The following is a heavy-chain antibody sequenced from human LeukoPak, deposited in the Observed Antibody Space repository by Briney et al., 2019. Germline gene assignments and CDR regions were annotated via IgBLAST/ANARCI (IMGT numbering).Heavy chain of an antibody. CDR1: GGSISSGSYY. D-gene: IGHD3-22*01. Sequence: PSQTLPLTCTVSGGSISSGSYYWSWIRQPAGKGLEWIGRIYTSGSTNYNPSLKSRVTISVDTSKNQFSLKLSSVTAADTAVYYCAGDSSGYQANFEYWDQGTLVTVSS. V-gene: IGHV4-61*02. CDR2: IYTSGST. J-gene: IGHJ4*02. CDR3: AGDSSGYQANFEY.